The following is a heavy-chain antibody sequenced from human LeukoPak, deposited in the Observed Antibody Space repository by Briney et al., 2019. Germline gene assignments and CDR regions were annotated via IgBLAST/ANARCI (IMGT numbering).Heavy chain of an antibody. CDR1: GFTFTRYA. J-gene: IGHJ4*02. D-gene: IGHD3-22*01. CDR2: VSGSGGST. V-gene: IGHV3-23*01. Sequence: GGSLRLSCAPSGFTFTRYAIGSVRHAPRRGLEWVLAVSGSGGSTYYAESVKGRFTISRDNSKSTLYLQMNSLRAEDTAVYYCAKDLLYDSSGYCFVYWGQGTLVTVSS. CDR3: AKDLLYDSSGYCFVY.